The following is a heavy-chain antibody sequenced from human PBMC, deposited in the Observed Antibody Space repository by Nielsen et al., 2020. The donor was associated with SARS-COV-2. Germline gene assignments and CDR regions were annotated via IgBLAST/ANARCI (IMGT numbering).Heavy chain of an antibody. J-gene: IGHJ4*02. CDR1: GGSISSYY. V-gene: IGHV4-59*08. D-gene: IGHD1-14*01. Sequence: SETLSLTCTVSGGSISSYYWSWIRQPPGKGMEWIGYIYYSGSTNYNPYLKSRVTISVDTSKNQFSLKLSSVTAADTAVYYCARTPTGGGPDYWGQGTLVTVSS. CDR3: ARTPTGGGPDY. CDR2: IYYSGST.